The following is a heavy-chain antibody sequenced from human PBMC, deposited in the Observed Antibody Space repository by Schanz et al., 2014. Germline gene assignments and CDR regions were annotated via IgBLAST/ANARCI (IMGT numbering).Heavy chain of an antibody. Sequence: EVQLVASGGGLVQPGGSLRLSCAASGFNFSDYAMCWVRQAPGKGLEWVSAISGGGGTTYYTDSMKGRFTISRDNSKSTLYLQMNSLRAEDTAVYYCAKDGPGGSGSYSADGGMDVWGQGTTVTVSS. V-gene: IGHV3-23*04. CDR2: ISGGGGTT. D-gene: IGHD3-10*01. J-gene: IGHJ6*02. CDR3: AKDGPGGSGSYSADGGMDV. CDR1: GFNFSDYA.